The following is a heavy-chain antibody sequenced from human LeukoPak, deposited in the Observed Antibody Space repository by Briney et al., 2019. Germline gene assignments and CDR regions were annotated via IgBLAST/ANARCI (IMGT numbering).Heavy chain of an antibody. CDR1: GFTFSSYW. CDR2: INSGESST. D-gene: IGHD3-16*01. Sequence: GGSLRLSCAASGFTFSSYWMHWVRQAPGKGLVWVSRINSGESSTSYADSVKGRFTISRDNAKNTLYLQMNSLRAEDTAVYYCARERGGIAVDYWGQGTLVTVSS. CDR3: ARERGGIAVDY. V-gene: IGHV3-74*01. J-gene: IGHJ4*02.